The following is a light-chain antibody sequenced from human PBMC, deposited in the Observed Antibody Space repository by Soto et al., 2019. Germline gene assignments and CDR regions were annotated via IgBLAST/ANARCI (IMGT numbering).Light chain of an antibody. V-gene: IGKV3-20*01. Sequence: ENVLTQSPGTLSLSPGDRATLSCRASQSFNSNYLVWYQQKPGQAPRLLIYGASTRATGIPDRFSCSGSGTDFTLTINSLEPEDFAVYYCQRYDNSPLYTFGQGTKLEIK. CDR1: QSFNSNY. CDR2: GAS. CDR3: QRYDNSPLYT. J-gene: IGKJ2*01.